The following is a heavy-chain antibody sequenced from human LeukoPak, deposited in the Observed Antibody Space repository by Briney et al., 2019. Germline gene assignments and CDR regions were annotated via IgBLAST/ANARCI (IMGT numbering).Heavy chain of an antibody. Sequence: SETLSLTCTVSGGSISSGSYYWSWIRQPAGKGLERIGRIYTSGSTNYNPSLKSRVTISVDTSKNQFSLKLSSVTAADTAVYYCARDPYGKNWFDPWGQGTLVTVSS. V-gene: IGHV4-61*02. CDR3: ARDPYGKNWFDP. D-gene: IGHD2-8*01. CDR2: IYTSGST. CDR1: GGSISSGSYY. J-gene: IGHJ5*02.